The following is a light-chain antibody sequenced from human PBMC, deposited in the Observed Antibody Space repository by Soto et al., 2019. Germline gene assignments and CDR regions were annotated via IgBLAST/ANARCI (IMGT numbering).Light chain of an antibody. CDR2: AAS. CDR1: QTVSSTY. Sequence: ENVLTQSPGTLSLSPGERATLSCRASQTVSSTYLAWYQQKPGQAPRLLIYAASTSATGIPDRFSGSGSGKYFTLTINRLEPDEFAVYSCQQYGGSPPLFTFGPGTKVYIK. J-gene: IGKJ3*01. V-gene: IGKV3-20*01. CDR3: QQYGGSPPLFT.